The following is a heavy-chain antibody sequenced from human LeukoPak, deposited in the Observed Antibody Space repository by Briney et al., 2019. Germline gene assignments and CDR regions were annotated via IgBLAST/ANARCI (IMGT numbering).Heavy chain of an antibody. CDR2: IYSGGST. Sequence: GGSLRLSCAASGFTVSSIYMSWVRQAPGKGLEWVSVIYSGGSTYYADSVKGRFTISRDSSKNTLYLQMNSLRAEDTAVYYCARDRRGAFDIWGQGTMVTVSS. J-gene: IGHJ3*02. CDR1: GFTVSSIY. V-gene: IGHV3-53*01. CDR3: ARDRRGAFDI. D-gene: IGHD6-6*01.